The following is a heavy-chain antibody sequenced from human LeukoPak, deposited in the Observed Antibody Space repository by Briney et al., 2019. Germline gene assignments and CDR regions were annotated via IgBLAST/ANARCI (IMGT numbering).Heavy chain of an antibody. CDR2: ISTSGSTM. Sequence: GGSLRLSCAASGFTFSSYEMNWVRQAPGKGLEWVSFISTSGSTMYYADSVKGRFTISRDNAKNSLYLQTNSLGAEDTAVYYCAKVLRYDGSVGDYWGQGTLVTVSS. D-gene: IGHD3-22*01. V-gene: IGHV3-48*03. CDR1: GFTFSSYE. J-gene: IGHJ4*02. CDR3: AKVLRYDGSVGDY.